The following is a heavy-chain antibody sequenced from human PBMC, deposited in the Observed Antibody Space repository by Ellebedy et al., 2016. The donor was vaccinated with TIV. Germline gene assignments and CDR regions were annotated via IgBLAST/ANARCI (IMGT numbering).Heavy chain of an antibody. V-gene: IGHV3-23*01. D-gene: IGHD5-18*01. CDR1: GFTFSSYA. CDR3: AKVPSGYSYGFYYFDY. J-gene: IGHJ4*02. Sequence: GESLKIPCAAPGFTFSSYAMSWVRQAPGKGLECVSTISGSVGSTYYADSVKGRFTTSRDNSKNTLYLQMNSLRAEDTAVYYCAKVPSGYSYGFYYFDYWGQGTLVTVSS. CDR2: ISGSVGST.